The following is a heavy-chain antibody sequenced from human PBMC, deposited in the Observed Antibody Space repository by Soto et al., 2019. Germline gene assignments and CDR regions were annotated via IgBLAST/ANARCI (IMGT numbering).Heavy chain of an antibody. CDR2: ISSSSSYI. D-gene: IGHD4-17*01. Sequence: GGSLRLSCAASGFTFSRNSMNWVRQAPGKGLEWVSSISSSSSYIYYADSVKGRFTISRDNAKNSLYLQMNSLRAEDTAVYYCARVLGDYGDDAFDIWGQGTMVTVSS. J-gene: IGHJ3*02. V-gene: IGHV3-21*01. CDR3: ARVLGDYGDDAFDI. CDR1: GFTFSRNS.